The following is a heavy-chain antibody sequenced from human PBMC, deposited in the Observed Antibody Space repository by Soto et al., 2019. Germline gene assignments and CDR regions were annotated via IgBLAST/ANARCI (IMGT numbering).Heavy chain of an antibody. Sequence: PGGSLRLSCAASGFTFSSYAISWVRQAPGKGLEWVSVISGSGDSTYYADSVKGRFTISRDNSKNTLYLQMNSLRAEDTAVYYCARRGPGTYFDYWGQGTLVTVSS. D-gene: IGHD6-13*01. V-gene: IGHV3-23*01. CDR2: ISGSGDST. CDR3: ARRGPGTYFDY. J-gene: IGHJ4*02. CDR1: GFTFSSYA.